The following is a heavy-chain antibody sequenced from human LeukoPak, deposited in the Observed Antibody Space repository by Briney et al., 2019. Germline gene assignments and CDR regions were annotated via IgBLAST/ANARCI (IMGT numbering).Heavy chain of an antibody. D-gene: IGHD4-17*01. CDR2: IYHSGST. V-gene: IGHV4-30-2*01. CDR3: ARAIDYGDSYYFDY. J-gene: IGHJ4*02. Sequence: SQTLSLTCAVSGGSISSGGYSWSWIRQPPGKGLEWIVYIYHSGSTYYNPSLKSRVTISVDRSKNQFSLKLSSVTAADTAVYYCARAIDYGDSYYFDYWGQGTLVTVSS. CDR1: GGSISSGGYS.